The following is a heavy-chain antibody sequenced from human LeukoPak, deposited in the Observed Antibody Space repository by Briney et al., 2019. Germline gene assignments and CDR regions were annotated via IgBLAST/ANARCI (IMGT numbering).Heavy chain of an antibody. D-gene: IGHD3-16*01. CDR2: LYHSGST. J-gene: IGHJ6*02. Sequence: SETLSLTCTVCGCSISSYYWSWIRQPPGKGLEWMGYLYHSGSTNYNPSLKSRVTISVDTSKNQFSLKLSSVTAADTAVYYCARDWYYDDYYGMDVWGQGTTVTVSS. V-gene: IGHV4-59*01. CDR1: GCSISSYY. CDR3: ARDWYYDDYYGMDV.